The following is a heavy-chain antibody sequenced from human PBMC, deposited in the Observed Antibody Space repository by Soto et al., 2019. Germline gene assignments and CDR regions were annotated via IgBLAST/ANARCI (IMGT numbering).Heavy chain of an antibody. J-gene: IGHJ5*02. V-gene: IGHV4-59*01. CDR2: IYYSGST. CDR1: GGSISSYY. Sequence: PSETLSLTCTVSGGSISSYYWSWIRQPPGKGLEWIGYIYYSGSTNYNPCLKSRVTISVDTSKNQFSLKLSSVTAADTAVYYCASPANLNYVGHWCDPWGKGTLVIVAS. CDR3: ASPANLNYVGHWCDP. D-gene: IGHD1-7*01.